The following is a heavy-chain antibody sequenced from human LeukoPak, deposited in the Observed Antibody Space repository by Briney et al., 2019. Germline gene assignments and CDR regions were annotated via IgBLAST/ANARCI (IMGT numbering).Heavy chain of an antibody. CDR3: ARDLAVAGPPDYYYYYMDV. CDR1: GYTLTSYG. J-gene: IGHJ6*03. V-gene: IGHV1-18*01. Sequence: ASVKVSCKASGYTLTSYGISWVRQAPGQGLEWMGWISAYNGNTNYAQKLQGRVTMTTDTSTSTAYMELRSLGSDDTAVYYCARDLAVAGPPDYYYYYMDVWGKGATVTVSS. D-gene: IGHD6-19*01. CDR2: ISAYNGNT.